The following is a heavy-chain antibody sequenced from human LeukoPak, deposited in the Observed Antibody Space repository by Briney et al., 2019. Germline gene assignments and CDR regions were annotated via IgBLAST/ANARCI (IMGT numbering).Heavy chain of an antibody. Sequence: PSETLSLTCTVSGGSFNSGSYYWNWIRQPPGKGLEWIGYIYYSGSTNYNPSLKSRVTISVDTSKNQFSLKLSSVTAADTAVYYCARAAYSGSYHSDYWGQGTLVTVSS. CDR1: GGSFNSGSYY. CDR3: ARAAYSGSYHSDY. J-gene: IGHJ4*02. D-gene: IGHD1-26*01. CDR2: IYYSGST. V-gene: IGHV4-61*01.